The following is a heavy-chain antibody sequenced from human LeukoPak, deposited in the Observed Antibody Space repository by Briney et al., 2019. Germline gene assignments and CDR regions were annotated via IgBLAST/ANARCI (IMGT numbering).Heavy chain of an antibody. D-gene: IGHD2-15*01. CDR2: INPNSGGT. CDR1: GYTFTGYY. Sequence: ASVKVSCKASGYTFTGYYMHWVRQAPGQGLEWMGWINPNSGGTNYAQKFQGRVTMTRDTSISTAYMELSRLRSDDTAVYYCARDWNLVVVAANNWFDPWGQGTLVSVSS. CDR3: ARDWNLVVVAANNWFDP. J-gene: IGHJ5*02. V-gene: IGHV1-2*02.